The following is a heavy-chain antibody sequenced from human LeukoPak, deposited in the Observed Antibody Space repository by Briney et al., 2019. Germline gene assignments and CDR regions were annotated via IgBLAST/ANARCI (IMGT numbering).Heavy chain of an antibody. CDR3: AKDRCSSTSCYGEY. Sequence: RPGGSLRLSCAASGFIFSNYGMHSVRQAPGKGLEWVASIRYDGSNKSYADSVKGRFTISRDNSKNMVYLQVNSLSAEDTALYYCAKDRCSSTSCYGEYWGQGTLVTVSS. D-gene: IGHD2-2*01. CDR1: GFIFSNYG. V-gene: IGHV3-30*02. CDR2: IRYDGSNK. J-gene: IGHJ4*01.